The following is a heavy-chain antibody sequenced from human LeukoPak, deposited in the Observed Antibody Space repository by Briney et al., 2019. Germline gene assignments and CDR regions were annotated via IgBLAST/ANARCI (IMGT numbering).Heavy chain of an antibody. Sequence: SQTLSLTCTVSGGSISSGGYYWSWIRQHPGKGLEWIGYIYYSGSTYYNPSLKSRVTISVDTSKNQFSLKPSSVTAADTAVYYCARDGIAAAGMGVDPWGQGTLVTVSS. CDR3: ARDGIAAAGMGVDP. V-gene: IGHV4-31*03. D-gene: IGHD6-13*01. CDR2: IYYSGST. J-gene: IGHJ5*02. CDR1: GGSISSGGYY.